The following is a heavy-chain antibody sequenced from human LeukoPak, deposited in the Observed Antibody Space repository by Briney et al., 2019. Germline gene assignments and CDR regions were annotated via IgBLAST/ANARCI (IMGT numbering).Heavy chain of an antibody. Sequence: PGGSLRLSCAASGFIFSNYAMHWVRQAPGKGLEWVAVISHDGSNEYYADSVKGRFTISRDNSKNTLYLQMNSLTAEDTAVYYCARDWSSKYPYYYGMDVWGQGTTVTVSS. J-gene: IGHJ6*02. CDR3: ARDWSSKYPYYYGMDV. CDR2: ISHDGSNE. V-gene: IGHV3-30-3*01. D-gene: IGHD4-11*01. CDR1: GFIFSNYA.